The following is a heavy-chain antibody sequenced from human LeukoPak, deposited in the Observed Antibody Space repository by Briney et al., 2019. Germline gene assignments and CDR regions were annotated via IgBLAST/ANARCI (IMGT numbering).Heavy chain of an antibody. CDR2: IYYSGST. CDR1: GGSISSGGYY. J-gene: IGHJ5*02. V-gene: IGHV4-31*03. Sequence: SQTLSLTCTVSGGSISSGGYYWSWIRQHPGKGLEWIGYIYYSGSTYYNPSLKSRVTISVDTSKNQFSLKLSSVTAADTAVYYCAREGRGYCSSTSCFWFDPWGQGTLVTVSS. D-gene: IGHD2-2*01. CDR3: AREGRGYCSSTSCFWFDP.